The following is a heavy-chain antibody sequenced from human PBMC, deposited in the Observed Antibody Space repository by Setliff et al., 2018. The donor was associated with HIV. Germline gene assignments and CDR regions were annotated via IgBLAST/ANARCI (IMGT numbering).Heavy chain of an antibody. CDR1: GFTFSTYA. Sequence: LRLSCAASGFTFSTYAMSWVRQAPGKGLEWVSTISGSGGSTYYADSVKGRFTISRDNSKNTLYLQMNSLRAEDTAIYYCAKDHSGSHLAPTAAFDDWGQGTQVTVSS. CDR2: ISGSGGST. J-gene: IGHJ4*02. V-gene: IGHV3-23*01. CDR3: AKDHSGSHLAPTAAFDD. D-gene: IGHD3-10*01.